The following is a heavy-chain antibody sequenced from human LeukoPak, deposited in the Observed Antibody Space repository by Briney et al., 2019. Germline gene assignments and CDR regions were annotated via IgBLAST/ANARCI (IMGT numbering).Heavy chain of an antibody. CDR2: IIGSGGTT. D-gene: IGHD3-16*02. CDR3: AKVPIMITFGGVIDYNWFDP. J-gene: IGHJ5*02. Sequence: GGSLRLSCAASGFTFSSYAMSWVRQAPGKGLEWVSTIIGSGGTTYYADSVRGRFTISRDNSKNTLYLQMNSLRAEDTAVYYCAKVPIMITFGGVIDYNWFDPWGQGTLVTVSS. CDR1: GFTFSSYA. V-gene: IGHV3-23*01.